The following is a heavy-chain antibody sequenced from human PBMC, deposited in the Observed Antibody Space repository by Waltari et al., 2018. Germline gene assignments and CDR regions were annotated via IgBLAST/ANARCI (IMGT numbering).Heavy chain of an antibody. CDR3: AREGDYEFDY. V-gene: IGHV1-2*06. Sequence: QVQLVQSGAEVKKPWASVKVSRKASGYTFTVHYMHWVRQAPGQGLEWMGRINPNSDGTNYAQKFQGRVTMTRDTSISTAYMELSRLRSDDTAVYYCAREGDYEFDYWGQGTLVTVSS. CDR1: GYTFTVHY. D-gene: IGHD4-17*01. J-gene: IGHJ4*02. CDR2: INPNSDGT.